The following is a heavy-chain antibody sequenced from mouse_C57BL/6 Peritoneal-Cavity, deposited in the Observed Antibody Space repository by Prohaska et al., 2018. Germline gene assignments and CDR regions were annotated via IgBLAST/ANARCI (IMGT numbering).Heavy chain of an antibody. CDR3: ARIFFTTVVATDY. D-gene: IGHD1-1*01. CDR2: INTYSGVP. Sequence: QIQLVQSGPELKKPGETVKISCKASGYTFTTYGMSWVKQAPGKSLKWMGWINTYSGVPTYADDFKGRFAFSLETSASTAYLQINNLKNGDTATYFCARIFFTTVVATDYWGQGTTLTVSS. CDR1: GYTFTTYG. J-gene: IGHJ2*01. V-gene: IGHV9-3*01.